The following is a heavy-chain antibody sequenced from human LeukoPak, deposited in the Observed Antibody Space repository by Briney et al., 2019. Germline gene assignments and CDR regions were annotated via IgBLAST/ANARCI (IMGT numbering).Heavy chain of an antibody. D-gene: IGHD3-22*01. CDR3: ARGYYDSSGYYLIDY. CDR1: GFTFNNYA. V-gene: IGHV3-23*01. J-gene: IGHJ4*02. CDR2: MSGSGGST. Sequence: GGSLRLSCAASGFTFNNYAMSWVRQAPGKGLEWVSAMSGSGGSTYYADSVKGRFTISRDNAKNTLYLQMNSLRAEDAAVYYCARGYYDSSGYYLIDYWGQGTLVTVSS.